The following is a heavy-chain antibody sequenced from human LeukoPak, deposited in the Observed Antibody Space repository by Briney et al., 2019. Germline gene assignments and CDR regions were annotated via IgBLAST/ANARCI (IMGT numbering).Heavy chain of an antibody. CDR3: TREAPFCSSTSCYISAFDI. CDR1: GGSISSGDYY. J-gene: IGHJ3*02. Sequence: SQTLSLTCTVSGGSISSGDYYWSWIRQPPGKGLEWIGYIYYSGSTYYNPSLKSRVTMSVDTSKNQFSLKLSSVTAADTAVYYCTREAPFCSSTSCYISAFDIWGQGTMVTVSS. CDR2: IYYSGST. D-gene: IGHD2-2*02. V-gene: IGHV4-30-4*08.